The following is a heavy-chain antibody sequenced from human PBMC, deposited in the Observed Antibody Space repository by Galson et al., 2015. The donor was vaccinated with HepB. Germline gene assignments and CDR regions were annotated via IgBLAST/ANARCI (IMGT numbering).Heavy chain of an antibody. V-gene: IGHV5-51*03. CDR1: GYDFASYW. D-gene: IGHD1-14*01. Sequence: QSGAEVKKPGESLKISCKGSGYDFASYWVAWVRQMPGKGLEWMGFIYPGDSDARYSPSFQGQVTMSADKSISTTYLQLNNLEASDTAMYYCARVGGIRNWRTWFDPWGQGTLITVSS. J-gene: IGHJ5*02. CDR2: IYPGDSDA. CDR3: ARVGGIRNWRTWFDP.